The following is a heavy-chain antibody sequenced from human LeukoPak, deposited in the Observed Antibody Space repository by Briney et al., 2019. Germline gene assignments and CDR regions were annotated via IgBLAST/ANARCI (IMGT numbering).Heavy chain of an antibody. CDR3: ARGRDGYIYYFDY. V-gene: IGHV4-59*01. CDR2: IYYSGST. D-gene: IGHD5-24*01. J-gene: IGHJ4*02. Sequence: PPETLSLTCTVSGGSISSYYWSWIRQPPGKGLEWIGYIYYSGSTNYNPSLKSRVTISVDTSKNQFSLKLSSVTAADTAVYYCARGRDGYIYYFDYWGQGTLVTVSS. CDR1: GGSISSYY.